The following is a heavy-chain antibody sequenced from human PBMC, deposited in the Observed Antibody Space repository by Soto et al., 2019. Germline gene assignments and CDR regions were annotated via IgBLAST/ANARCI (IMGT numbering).Heavy chain of an antibody. Sequence: QITLRESGPALVRPTQTLTLTCTFSGFSLSSNGVGVGWIRQPPGKALEWLALIYWDDDHRYSPSLKTRLTIHKXXSKHQGVLTMTKLDPVDTATYYCAREMYYSTYFDSWGQGTLVTVSS. J-gene: IGHJ4*02. V-gene: IGHV2-5*02. D-gene: IGHD3-10*01. CDR2: IYWDDDH. CDR1: GFSLSSNGVG. CDR3: AREMYYSTYFDS.